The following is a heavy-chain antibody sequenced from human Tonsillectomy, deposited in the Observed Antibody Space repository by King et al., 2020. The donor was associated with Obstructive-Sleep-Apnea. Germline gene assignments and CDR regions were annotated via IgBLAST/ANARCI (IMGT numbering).Heavy chain of an antibody. V-gene: IGHV4-59*12. J-gene: IGHJ4*02. Sequence: QLQESGPGLVKPSETLSLTCTVSGGSISSYYWSWIRQPPGKGLEWIGYIYYSGITNYNPSLKSRVTISVDTYKRQFSLNLSSVTAADTAVYYCARGDYGDDEEPNFDYWGQGTLVTVSS. CDR1: GGSISSYY. CDR2: IYYSGIT. CDR3: ARGDYGDDEEPNFDY. D-gene: IGHD4-17*01.